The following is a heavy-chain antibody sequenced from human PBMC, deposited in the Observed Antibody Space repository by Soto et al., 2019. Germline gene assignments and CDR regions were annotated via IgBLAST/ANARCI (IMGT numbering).Heavy chain of an antibody. CDR2: IIPIFGTA. CDR3: ARRVRGVIANYYYGMDV. V-gene: IGHV1-69*13. J-gene: IGHJ6*02. D-gene: IGHD3-10*01. Sequence: SVKVSCKASGGTFSSYAISWVRQAPGQGLEWMGGIIPIFGTANYAQKFQGRVTITADESTSTAYMELSSLRSEDTAVYYCARRVRGVIANYYYGMDVWGQGTTVTV. CDR1: GGTFSSYA.